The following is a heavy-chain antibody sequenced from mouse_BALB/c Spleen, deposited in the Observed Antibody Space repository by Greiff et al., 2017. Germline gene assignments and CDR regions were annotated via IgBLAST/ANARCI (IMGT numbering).Heavy chain of an antibody. CDR1: GFNIKDTY. Sequence: EVKLQESGAELVKPGASVKLSCTASGFNIKDTYMHWVKQRPEQGLEWIGRIDPANGNTKYDPKFQGKATITADTSSNTAYLQLSSLTSEDTAVYYCAGGSSSLAMDYWGQGTSVTVSS. J-gene: IGHJ4*01. CDR3: AGGSSSLAMDY. CDR2: IDPANGNT. D-gene: IGHD1-1*01. V-gene: IGHV14-3*02.